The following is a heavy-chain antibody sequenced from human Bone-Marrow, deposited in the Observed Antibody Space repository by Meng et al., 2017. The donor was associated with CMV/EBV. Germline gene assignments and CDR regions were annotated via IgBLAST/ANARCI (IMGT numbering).Heavy chain of an antibody. D-gene: IGHD2-2*01. V-gene: IGHV1-2*02. J-gene: IGHJ5*02. Sequence: ASVKVSCKASGYTFGGHYIHWVRQAPGQGLEWMGWINPNSGGTNYAQKFQGRVTMTRDTSISTAYMELSSLRSEDTAVYYCTLAHCSSTSCYGNWFDPWGQGTLVTVSS. CDR3: TLAHCSSTSCYGNWFDP. CDR1: GYTFGGHY. CDR2: INPNSGGT.